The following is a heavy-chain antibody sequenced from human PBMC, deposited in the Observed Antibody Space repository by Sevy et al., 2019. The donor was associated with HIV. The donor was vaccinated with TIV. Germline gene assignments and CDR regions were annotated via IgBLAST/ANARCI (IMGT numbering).Heavy chain of an antibody. V-gene: IGHV3-9*01. J-gene: IGHJ3*02. D-gene: IGHD3-3*01. CDR1: GFTFDDYA. Sequence: GGSLRLSCAASGFTFDDYAMHGVRQAPRKGLEWVSGISWNSGSIGYADSVKGRFTISRDNAKNSLYLQMNSLRAEDTALYYCARGGAFRFLEWLLEGDAFDIWGQGTMVTVSS. CDR3: ARGGAFRFLEWLLEGDAFDI. CDR2: ISWNSGSI.